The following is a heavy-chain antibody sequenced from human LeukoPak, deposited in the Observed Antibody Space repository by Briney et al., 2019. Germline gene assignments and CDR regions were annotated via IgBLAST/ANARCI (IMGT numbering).Heavy chain of an antibody. Sequence: GESLKISCKGSGYSFTSYWISWVRQMPGKGLEWLGRIDPSDSYTNYSPSFQGHVTISADKSISTAYLQWSSLKASDTAMYYCARGDYGAPRNGDYWGQGTLVTVSS. D-gene: IGHD4-17*01. CDR1: GYSFTSYW. CDR3: ARGDYGAPRNGDY. CDR2: IDPSDSYT. J-gene: IGHJ4*02. V-gene: IGHV5-10-1*01.